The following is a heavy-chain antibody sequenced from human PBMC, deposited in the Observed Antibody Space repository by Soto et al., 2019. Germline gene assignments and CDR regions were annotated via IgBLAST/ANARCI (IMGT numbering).Heavy chain of an antibody. CDR3: ARVAGYYDSSGYYAWFDP. J-gene: IGHJ5*02. CDR1: GGSISSGGYY. CDR2: IYYSGST. Sequence: SETLSLTCTVSGGSISSGGYYWSWIRQHPGKGLEWIGYIYYSGSTYYNPSLKSRVTISVDTSKNQFSLKLSSVTAADTAVYYCARVAGYYDSSGYYAWFDPWGQGTLVTVSS. D-gene: IGHD3-22*01. V-gene: IGHV4-31*03.